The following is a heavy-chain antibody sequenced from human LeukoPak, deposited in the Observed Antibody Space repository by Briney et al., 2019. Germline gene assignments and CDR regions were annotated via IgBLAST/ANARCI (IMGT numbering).Heavy chain of an antibody. J-gene: IGHJ6*03. D-gene: IGHD3-10*01. V-gene: IGHV4-39*07. CDR3: ARVGYYAPYYYYMDV. CDR1: GGSISFSTYY. Sequence: SETLSLTCTVSGGSISFSTYYWGWIRQPPGKGLDWIGSIYHSGSTYYNPSLKSRVTISVDTSKNQFSLKLSSVTAADTAVYYCARVGYYAPYYYYMDVWGKGTTVTVSS. CDR2: IYHSGST.